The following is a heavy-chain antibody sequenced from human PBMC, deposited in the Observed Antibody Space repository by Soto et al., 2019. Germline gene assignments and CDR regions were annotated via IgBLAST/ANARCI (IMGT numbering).Heavy chain of an antibody. CDR3: ARGRDGYNPSFDY. J-gene: IGHJ4*02. CDR2: ISHDGSNE. Sequence: QVQLVESGGGVVQPGRSLRLSCADSGFSFSSYAMHWVRQAPGKGLEWVAVISHDGSNEYYAESVKGRFTISRDNSKNTLYLQMNSLRFEDTAVYYCARGRDGYNPSFDYGGRGTLVTVSS. D-gene: IGHD5-12*01. CDR1: GFSFSSYA. V-gene: IGHV3-30-3*01.